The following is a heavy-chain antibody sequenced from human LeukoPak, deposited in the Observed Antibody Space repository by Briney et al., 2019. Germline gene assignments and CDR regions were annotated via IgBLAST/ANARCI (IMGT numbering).Heavy chain of an antibody. D-gene: IGHD4-17*01. V-gene: IGHV4-31*03. CDR1: GGSISSGGYY. CDR2: VYYSGST. CDR3: ARWDYGDFIFDY. Sequence: SETLSLTCTVSGGSISSGGYYWSWIRQHPGKGLEWIGYVYYSGSTYHNPSLKSRVTISVDTSKNQFSLKLSSVTAADTAVYYCARWDYGDFIFDYWGQGTLVTVSS. J-gene: IGHJ4*02.